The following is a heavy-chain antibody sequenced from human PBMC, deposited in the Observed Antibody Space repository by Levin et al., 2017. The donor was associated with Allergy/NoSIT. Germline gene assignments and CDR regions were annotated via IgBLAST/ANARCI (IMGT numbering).Heavy chain of an antibody. J-gene: IGHJ4*02. CDR2: IDWDDDK. Sequence: SGPTLVKPTQTLTLTCTFSGFSLSTSGMCVSWIRQPPGKALEWLARIDWDDDKYYSTSLKTRLTISKDTSKNQVVLTMTNMDPVDTATYYCARIRDTAEGWEPFDYWGQGTLVTVSS. CDR3: ARIRDTAEGWEPFDY. CDR1: GFSLSTSGMC. V-gene: IGHV2-70*11. D-gene: IGHD1-26*01.